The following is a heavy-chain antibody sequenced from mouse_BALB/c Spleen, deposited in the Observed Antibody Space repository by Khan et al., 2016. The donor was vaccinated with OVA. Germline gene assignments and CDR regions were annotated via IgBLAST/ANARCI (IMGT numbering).Heavy chain of an antibody. Sequence: QVQLQQSGTDLVRPGVSVKISCKGSGYTFTEYAMNWVKESHEKSLEWIGVISTNYGDARYNQKFKGKATMTVDKSYSTAYMELVRLTSEDSAIYTWPRTVIRSLFPYGGQGTL. CDR2: ISTNYGDA. CDR3: PRTVIRSLFPY. D-gene: IGHD1-1*01. J-gene: IGHJ3*01. V-gene: IGHV1S137*01. CDR1: GYTFTEYA.